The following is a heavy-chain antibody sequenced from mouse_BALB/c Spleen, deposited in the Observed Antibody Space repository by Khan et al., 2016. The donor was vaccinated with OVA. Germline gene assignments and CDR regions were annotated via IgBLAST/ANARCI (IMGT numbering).Heavy chain of an antibody. CDR1: GYTFTNYG. Sequence: QIQLVQSGPELKKPGETVKISCKASGYTFTNYGMNWVKQAPGKGLKWMGWINTYTGEPTYADDFKGRFAFSLETSASTAYLQLNNLKNEDTAKYFCARKYYRYDGKDYWGQRTSVTGSS. D-gene: IGHD2-14*01. V-gene: IGHV9-3-1*01. J-gene: IGHJ4*01. CDR2: INTYTGEP. CDR3: ARKYYRYDGKDY.